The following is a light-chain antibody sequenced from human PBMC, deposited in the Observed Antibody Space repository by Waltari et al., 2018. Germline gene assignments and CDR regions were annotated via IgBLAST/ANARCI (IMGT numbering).Light chain of an antibody. CDR3: QQYKSYSIT. CDR1: QSINNW. Sequence: DIQMTQSPSTLSASVGGRVTITCQARQSINNWLAWYQQKPGKAPKLLIYKASSLESGVPSRFSGSGSGTEFTLTISSLQPDDFATYYCQQYKSYSITFGQGTRLEIK. J-gene: IGKJ5*01. V-gene: IGKV1-5*03. CDR2: KAS.